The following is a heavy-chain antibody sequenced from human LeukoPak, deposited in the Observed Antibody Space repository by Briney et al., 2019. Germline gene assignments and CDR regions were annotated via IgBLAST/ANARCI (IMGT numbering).Heavy chain of an antibody. CDR3: ARRHRNMTTVTTPTPYFDY. D-gene: IGHD4-17*01. Sequence: SETLSLTCAVYGGSFSGYYWDWIRQPPGKGLEWIGEINHSGSTNYNPSLKSRVTTSVDTSKNQFSLKLSSVTAADTAVYYCARRHRNMTTVTTPTPYFDYWGQGTLVTVSS. V-gene: IGHV4-34*01. CDR2: INHSGST. J-gene: IGHJ4*02. CDR1: GGSFSGYY.